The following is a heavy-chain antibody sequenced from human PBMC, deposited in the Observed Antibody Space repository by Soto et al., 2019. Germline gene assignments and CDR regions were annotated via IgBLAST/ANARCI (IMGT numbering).Heavy chain of an antibody. CDR2: IYYTGGS. Sequence: PSETLSLTCSVSGGSISRYYWSWIRQPPGKGLEWIAFIYYTGGSNYNPSLKSRVSISVDTAKNHLSLKLNSVTAADTAVYYCARSDSSGYSPFDLWGQGTLVTVSS. CDR3: ARSDSSGYSPFDL. J-gene: IGHJ4*02. V-gene: IGHV4-59*13. D-gene: IGHD3-22*01. CDR1: GGSISRYY.